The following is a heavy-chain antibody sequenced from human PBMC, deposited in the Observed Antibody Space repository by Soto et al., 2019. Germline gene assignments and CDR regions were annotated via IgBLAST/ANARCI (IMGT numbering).Heavy chain of an antibody. J-gene: IGHJ3*02. Sequence: PGESLKISCKGSGYSFTSYWIGWVRQMPGKGLEWMGIIYPGDSDTRYSPSFQGQVTISADKSISTAYLQWSSLKASDTAMYYCAKLPEDTAMALDAFDIWGQGTMVTVSS. D-gene: IGHD5-18*01. CDR1: GYSFTSYW. V-gene: IGHV5-51*01. CDR2: IYPGDSDT. CDR3: AKLPEDTAMALDAFDI.